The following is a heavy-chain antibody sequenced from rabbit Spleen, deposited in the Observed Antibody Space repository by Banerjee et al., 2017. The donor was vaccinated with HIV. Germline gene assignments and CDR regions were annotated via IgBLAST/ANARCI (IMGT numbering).Heavy chain of an antibody. CDR3: ARGSAAMTMVITGFYLNL. D-gene: IGHD2-1*01. J-gene: IGHJ4*01. V-gene: IGHV1S45*01. Sequence: QEQLVESGGGLVKPGASLTLTCKASGFSFSNKAVMCWVRQAPGKGLECIACIYGDRSGSTYYANWAKGRFTISRTSSTTVTLDMTSLTAADTAIYFCARGSAAMTMVITGFYLNLWGPGTLVTVS. CDR1: GFSFSNKAV. CDR2: IYGDRSGST.